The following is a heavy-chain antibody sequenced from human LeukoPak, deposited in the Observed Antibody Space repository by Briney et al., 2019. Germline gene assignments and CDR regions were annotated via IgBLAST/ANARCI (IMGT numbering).Heavy chain of an antibody. CDR2: INPNSGGT. CDR3: ARDLRGSGSYYNSYYFDY. CDR1: GYTFTGYY. D-gene: IGHD3-10*01. Sequence: GASVKVSCTASGYTFTGYYMHWVRQAPGQGLEWMGWINPNSGGTNYAQKFQGRVTMTRDTSISTAYMELSRLRSDDTAVYYCARDLRGSGSYYNSYYFDYWGQGTLVTVSS. J-gene: IGHJ4*02. V-gene: IGHV1-2*02.